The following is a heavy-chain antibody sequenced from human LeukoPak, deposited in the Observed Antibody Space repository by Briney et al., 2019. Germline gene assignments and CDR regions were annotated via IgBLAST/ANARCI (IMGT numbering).Heavy chain of an antibody. CDR1: GYSFTSYW. CDR2: IYPGDSDT. J-gene: IGHJ5*02. Sequence: GESLKISCKGSGYSFTSYWIGWVRQMPGKGLEWMGTIYPGDSDTRYSPSFQGQVTISADKSISTAYLQWSGLKASDTAMYYCARGRDIVVVPAARVSNWFDPWGQGTLVTVSS. D-gene: IGHD2-2*01. V-gene: IGHV5-51*01. CDR3: ARGRDIVVVPAARVSNWFDP.